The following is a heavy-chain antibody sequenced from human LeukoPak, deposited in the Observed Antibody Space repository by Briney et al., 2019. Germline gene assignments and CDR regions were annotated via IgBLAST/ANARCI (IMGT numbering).Heavy chain of an antibody. D-gene: IGHD6-13*01. V-gene: IGHV4-59*12. J-gene: IGHJ5*02. Sequence: PSETLSLTCTVSGGAISSYYWSWIRQPPGKGLGWIGYMYYSGSTNYNPSLKSRVTISVDTSKTQFSLQLSSVTAADTAVYYCARDQVAAAGNGRFAAWGQGTLVTVSS. CDR3: ARDQVAAAGNGRFAA. CDR2: MYYSGST. CDR1: GGAISSYY.